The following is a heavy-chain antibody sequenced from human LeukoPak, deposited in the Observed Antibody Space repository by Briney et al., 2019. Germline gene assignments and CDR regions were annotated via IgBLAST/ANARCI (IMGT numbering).Heavy chain of an antibody. V-gene: IGHV4-39*01. J-gene: IGHJ6*03. CDR3: AGQGYYYYYMDV. CDR1: YGSINSASYY. CDR2: IYYSGST. Sequence: SETLSLTCIVSYGSINSASYYWGWIRQPPGKGLEWIGSIYYSGSTYYNPSLKSRVTISVDTSKNQFSLRLGSVTAADTAVYYCAGQGYYYYYMDVWGKGTTVTVSS.